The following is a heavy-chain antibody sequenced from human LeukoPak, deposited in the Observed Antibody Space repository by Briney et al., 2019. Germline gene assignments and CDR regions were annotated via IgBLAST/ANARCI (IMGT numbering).Heavy chain of an antibody. CDR1: GFTFSSYA. J-gene: IGHJ6*03. D-gene: IGHD6-13*01. V-gene: IGHV3-30*04. CDR3: ARERYSSSWYRPNYYYYYMDV. CDR2: ISYDGSNK. Sequence: GRSLRLSCAASGFTFSSYAMHWVRQAPGKGLEWVAVISYDGSNKYYADSVKGRFTISRDNSKNTLYLQMNSLRAEDTAVYYCARERYSSSWYRPNYYYYYMDVWGKGTTVTVSS.